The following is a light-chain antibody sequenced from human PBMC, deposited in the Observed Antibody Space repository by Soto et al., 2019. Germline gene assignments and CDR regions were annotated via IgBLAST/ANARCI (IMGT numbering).Light chain of an antibody. CDR2: GAS. CDR1: QSIASSY. V-gene: IGKV3-20*01. Sequence: EIVLTQSPGTLSLSPGESATLSCRASQSIASSYLAWYQQKPGQAPRLLIYGASNRVTGIPDRFSGSGSGTDFTLTISRLDPEDFAVYYCQQYGTSPVYNFGQGTKLEIK. CDR3: QQYGTSPVYN. J-gene: IGKJ2*01.